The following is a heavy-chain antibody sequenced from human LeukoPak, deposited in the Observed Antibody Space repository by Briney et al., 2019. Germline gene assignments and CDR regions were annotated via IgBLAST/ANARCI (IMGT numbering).Heavy chain of an antibody. CDR2: IYYSGST. CDR3: ARRPMTSTVVTTNAFDI. V-gene: IGHV4-39*01. CDR1: GGSISSSSYY. D-gene: IGHD4-23*01. Sequence: SETLSLTCTVSGGSISSSSYYWGWIRQPPGKGLEWIGSIYYSGSTYYNPSLKSRVTISVDTSKNQFSLKLSSVTAADTAVYYCARRPMTSTVVTTNAFDIWGQGTMVTVSS. J-gene: IGHJ3*02.